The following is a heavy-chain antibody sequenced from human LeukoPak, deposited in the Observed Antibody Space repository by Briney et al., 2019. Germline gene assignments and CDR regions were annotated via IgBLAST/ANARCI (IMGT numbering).Heavy chain of an antibody. D-gene: IGHD2-2*01. V-gene: IGHV4-38-2*01. CDR1: GYSITSGYY. CDR2: IYHSGST. CDR3: ARSTDY. Sequence: PSETLSLTCAVSGYSITSGYYWGWIRQPPGKGLERIGSIYHSGSTYYIPSLKCRVTISVDTSKNQFSLKLSSVTASDTGVYCCARSTDYWGQGTLVTVSS. J-gene: IGHJ4*02.